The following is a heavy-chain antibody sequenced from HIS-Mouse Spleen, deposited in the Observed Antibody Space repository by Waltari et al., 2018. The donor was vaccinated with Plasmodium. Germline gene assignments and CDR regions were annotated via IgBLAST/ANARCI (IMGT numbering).Heavy chain of an antibody. J-gene: IGHJ3*02. V-gene: IGHV3-53*01. Sequence: EVQLVESGGGLIQPGGSLRLSCAASWFTVRSNYMSWVRQAPGTGLEWGSVIYSGGSTYNADSVKGRFTISRDNSKNTLYLQMNSLRAEDTAVYYCARGMKSSSSAFDIWGQGTMVTVSS. CDR3: ARGMKSSSSAFDI. CDR1: WFTVRSNY. CDR2: IYSGGST. D-gene: IGHD6-6*01.